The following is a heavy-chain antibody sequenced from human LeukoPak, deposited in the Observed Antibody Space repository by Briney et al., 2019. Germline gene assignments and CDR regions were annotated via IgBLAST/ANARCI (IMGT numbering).Heavy chain of an antibody. CDR3: ARSPGQYYYYGMDV. J-gene: IGHJ6*02. V-gene: IGHV4-59*12. D-gene: IGHD1-14*01. Sequence: SETLSLTCTVSGGSISSYYWSWIRQPPGKGLEWIGYIYYSGSTNYNPSLKSRVTMSADTSKNQFSLKLSSVTAADTAVYYCARSPGQYYYYGMDVWGQGTTVTVSS. CDR1: GGSISSYY. CDR2: IYYSGST.